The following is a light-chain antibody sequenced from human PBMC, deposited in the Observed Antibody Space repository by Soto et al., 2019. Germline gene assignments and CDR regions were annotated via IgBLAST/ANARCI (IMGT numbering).Light chain of an antibody. CDR3: SSYTISSTLYV. CDR1: SSDVGGYNY. Sequence: QSALTQPASVSGSPGQSITISCTGNSSDVGGYNYVSSYQQHPGKASKLMIYDVSNRPSGVSNRFSGSKSGNTASLTISGLQAEDEADYYCSSYTISSTLYVFGTGTKVTVL. CDR2: DVS. V-gene: IGLV2-14*01. J-gene: IGLJ1*01.